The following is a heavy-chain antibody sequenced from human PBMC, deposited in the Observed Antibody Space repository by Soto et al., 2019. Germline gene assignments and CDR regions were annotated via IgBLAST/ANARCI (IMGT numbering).Heavy chain of an antibody. D-gene: IGHD2-2*01. V-gene: IGHV4-31*03. CDR3: ARWRSSRRQGFDP. CDR2: IYYSGST. J-gene: IGHJ5*01. CDR1: SGSISSGDYY. Sequence: SETLSLTCTVSSGSISSGDYYWSWIRQHPGKGLEWIGYIYYSGSTYYNPSLKSRVTISVDTSKNQFSLKLSSVTAADTALYYCARWRSSRRQGFDPLGQQALVTVSS.